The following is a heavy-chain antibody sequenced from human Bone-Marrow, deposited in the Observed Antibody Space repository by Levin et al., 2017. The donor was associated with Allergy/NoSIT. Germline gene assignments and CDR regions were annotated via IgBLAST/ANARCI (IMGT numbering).Heavy chain of an antibody. V-gene: IGHV4-30-4*01. CDR2: IFYQGST. CDR3: ARESHNYEEGPRIDP. D-gene: IGHD3-22*01. J-gene: IGHJ5*02. CDR1: RGSISSDDHH. Sequence: PSETLSLTCSVSRGSISSDDHHWSWIRQTAGKGLEWIGYIFYQGSTYYNPSLRSRVSMVLDRTNNQFSLKLSSVTAADTAVYFCARESHNYEEGPRIDPWGQGISVTVSS.